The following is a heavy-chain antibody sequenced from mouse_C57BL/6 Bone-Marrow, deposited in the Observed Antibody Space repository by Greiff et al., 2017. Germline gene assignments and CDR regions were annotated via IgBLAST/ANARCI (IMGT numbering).Heavy chain of an antibody. Sequence: VQLQQSVAELVRPGASVKLSCTASGFNFKNTYMHWVKQRPEQGLEWIGRIDPANGNTKYAPKFQGKATITADTSSNTAYLQLSSLTSEDTAIYYCAREDYYYGSFFDYWGQGTTLTVSS. CDR3: AREDYYYGSFFDY. J-gene: IGHJ2*01. CDR1: GFNFKNTY. D-gene: IGHD1-1*01. CDR2: IDPANGNT. V-gene: IGHV14-3*01.